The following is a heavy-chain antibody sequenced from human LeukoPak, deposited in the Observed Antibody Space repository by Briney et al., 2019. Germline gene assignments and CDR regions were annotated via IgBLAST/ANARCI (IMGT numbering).Heavy chain of an antibody. CDR3: ARDQETTVTTNFDY. J-gene: IGHJ4*02. Sequence: ASVKVSCKASGYTFTSYAMHWVRQAPGQRLEWMGWINAGNGNTKYSQKFQGRVTITRDTSASTAYVELSSLRSEDTAVYYCARDQETTVTTNFDYWGQGTLVTVSS. CDR1: GYTFTSYA. V-gene: IGHV1-3*01. D-gene: IGHD4-17*01. CDR2: INAGNGNT.